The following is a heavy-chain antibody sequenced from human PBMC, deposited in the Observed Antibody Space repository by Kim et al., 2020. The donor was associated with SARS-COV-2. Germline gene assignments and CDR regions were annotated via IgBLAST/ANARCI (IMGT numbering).Heavy chain of an antibody. CDR3: ARVSPTDFWSGYFYYYYYYGMDV. J-gene: IGHJ6*02. Sequence: GGSLRLSCAASGFTFSSYSMNWVRQAPGKGLEWVSSISSSSSYIYYADSVKGRFTISRDNAKNSLYLQMNSLRAEDTAVYYCARVSPTDFWSGYFYYYYYYGMDVWGQGTTVTVSS. D-gene: IGHD3-3*01. V-gene: IGHV3-21*01. CDR1: GFTFSSYS. CDR2: ISSSSSYI.